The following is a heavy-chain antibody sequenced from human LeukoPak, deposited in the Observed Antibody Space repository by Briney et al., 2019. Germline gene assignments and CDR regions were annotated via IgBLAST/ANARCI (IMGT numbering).Heavy chain of an antibody. CDR3: ATKAPKVYSAQVPFDP. V-gene: IGHV3-23*01. D-gene: IGHD1-14*01. CDR1: GFTFSSYA. CDR2: ISGSGGST. Sequence: PGGSLRLSCAASGFTFSSYAMSWVRQAPGKGLEWVSAISGSGGSTYYADSVKGRFTISRDNSKNTLYLQMNSLRAEDTAVYYCATKAPKVYSAQVPFDPWGQGTLVTVSS. J-gene: IGHJ5*02.